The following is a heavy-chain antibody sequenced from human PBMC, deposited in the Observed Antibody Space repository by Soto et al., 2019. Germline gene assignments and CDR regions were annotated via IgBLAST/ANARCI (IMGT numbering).Heavy chain of an antibody. J-gene: IGHJ4*02. CDR3: ARGGGYCSGGSCYMFDY. CDR2: IYYSGST. D-gene: IGHD2-15*01. CDR1: GGSISSYY. V-gene: IGHV4-59*08. Sequence: QVQLQESGPGLVKPSETLSLTCTVSGGSISSYYWSWIRQPPGKGLEWIGYIYYSGSTNYNPSLKSRVTISVDTSKNQFYLKLSSVTAADTAVYYCARGGGYCSGGSCYMFDYWGQGTLVTVSS.